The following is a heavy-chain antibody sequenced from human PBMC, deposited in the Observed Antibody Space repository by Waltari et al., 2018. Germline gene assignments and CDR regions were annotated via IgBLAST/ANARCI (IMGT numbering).Heavy chain of an antibody. V-gene: IGHV1-3*01. CDR3: AVGVDYYYGIDV. D-gene: IGHD1-26*01. CDR2: INAGNGNT. J-gene: IGHJ6*02. CDR1: GSAVPSYA. Sequence: QFQLVQSGAEVKKPGASVKVSCKASGSAVPSYAMHWVPQAPGQRLEWMGWINAGNGNTKYPPQFQGSVTITRDTSASTAYMELSSLRAEATAVYYCAVGVDYYYGIDVWGQGTTVTVSS.